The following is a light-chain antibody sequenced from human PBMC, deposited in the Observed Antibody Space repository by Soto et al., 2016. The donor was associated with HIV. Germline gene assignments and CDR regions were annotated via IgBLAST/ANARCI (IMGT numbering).Light chain of an antibody. V-gene: IGLV3-19*01. Sequence: SSELTQDPAASVALGQTVRITCQGDSLRSYFPSWYQQKPRQAPVLVIYGKNNRPSGIPDRFSGSSSGDTASLTITGAQAEDGADYYCNSRDSGGYHVVFGGGTKLTVL. CDR2: GKN. CDR1: SLRSYF. CDR3: NSRDSGGYHVV. J-gene: IGLJ2*01.